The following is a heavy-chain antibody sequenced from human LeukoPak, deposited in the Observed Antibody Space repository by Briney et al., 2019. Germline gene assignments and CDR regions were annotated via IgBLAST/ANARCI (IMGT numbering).Heavy chain of an antibody. Sequence: KPSKTLSLTCTVSGGSISSYYWSWIRQPPGKGLEWIGYIYYSGSTNYNPSLKSRVTISVDTSKNQFSLKLSSVTAADTAVYYCARGYYDFWSGQLYYYYYYMDVWGKGTTVTVSS. V-gene: IGHV4-59*01. CDR3: ARGYYDFWSGQLYYYYYYMDV. CDR2: IYYSGST. CDR1: GGSISSYY. D-gene: IGHD3-3*01. J-gene: IGHJ6*03.